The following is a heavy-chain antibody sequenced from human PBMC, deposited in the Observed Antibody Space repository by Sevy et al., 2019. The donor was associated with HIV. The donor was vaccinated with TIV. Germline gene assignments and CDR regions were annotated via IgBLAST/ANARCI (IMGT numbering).Heavy chain of an antibody. D-gene: IGHD3-16*01. Sequence: SETLSLTCTVSGGSISSSSYYWGWIRQPPGKGLEWIGSIYYSGSTYYNPSLKSRVTISVDTSKNQFSLKLSSVTAADTAVYYCARQVFGTADTQDYYFDYWGQGTLVTVSS. CDR1: GGSISSSSYY. J-gene: IGHJ4*02. CDR3: ARQVFGTADTQDYYFDY. V-gene: IGHV4-39*01. CDR2: IYYSGST.